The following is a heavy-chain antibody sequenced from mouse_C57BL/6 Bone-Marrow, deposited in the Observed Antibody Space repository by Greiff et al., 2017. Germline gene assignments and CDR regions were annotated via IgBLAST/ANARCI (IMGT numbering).Heavy chain of an antibody. CDR1: GFTFSDAW. D-gene: IGHD1-1*01. V-gene: IGHV6-6*01. CDR2: IRNKANNHAT. CDR3: TRDGSSPFDY. J-gene: IGHJ2*01. Sequence: EVQGVESGGGLVQPGGSMKLSCAASGFTFSDAWMDWVRQSPEKGLEWVAEIRNKANNHATYYAESVKGRFTISRDDSKSSVYLQMNSLRAEDTGIYYCTRDGSSPFDYWGQGTTLTVSS.